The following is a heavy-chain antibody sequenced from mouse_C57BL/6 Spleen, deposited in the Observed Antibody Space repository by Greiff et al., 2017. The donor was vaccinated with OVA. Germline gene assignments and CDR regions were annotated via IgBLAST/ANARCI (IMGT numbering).Heavy chain of an antibody. Sequence: EVQLQQSGPELVKPGASVKISCKASGYTFTDYYMNWVKQSHGKSLEWIGDINPNNGGTSYNQKLKGKATLTVDKSSRTDYMERRSLTAEDSAVYYCAREDGTYAMDYWGQGTSVTVSA. D-gene: IGHD1-1*01. J-gene: IGHJ4*01. CDR1: GYTFTDYY. CDR3: AREDGTYAMDY. V-gene: IGHV1-26*01. CDR2: INPNNGGT.